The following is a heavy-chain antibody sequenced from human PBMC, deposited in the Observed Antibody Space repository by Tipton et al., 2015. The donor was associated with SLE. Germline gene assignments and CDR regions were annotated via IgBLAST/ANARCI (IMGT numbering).Heavy chain of an antibody. Sequence: SLRLSCVASGFTFETYWMTWVRQAPGKGLEWVASIKQDASETYYVDSVKGRFTISRDNAKNSLDLQMNSLRAEDTAVYYCAREVPTWSGYPPRYYYFFMDVWGRGTTVTVSS. CDR1: GFTFETYW. J-gene: IGHJ6*03. D-gene: IGHD3-3*01. CDR3: AREVPTWSGYPPRYYYFFMDV. CDR2: IKQDASET. V-gene: IGHV3-7*01.